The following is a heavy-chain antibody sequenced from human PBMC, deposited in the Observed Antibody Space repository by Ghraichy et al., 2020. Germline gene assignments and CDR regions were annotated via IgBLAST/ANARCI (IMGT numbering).Heavy chain of an antibody. Sequence: GESLNISCAASGFNFSDHYMDWVRQAPGKGLEWVGRIRNKANSYTTKYAASVKGRFTISRDDSKSSLYLQMNSLKTEDTAAYYCARDGSSSWYGKDALDVWGQGTTVTVSS. D-gene: IGHD6-13*01. CDR3: ARDGSSSWYGKDALDV. J-gene: IGHJ6*02. CDR2: IRNKANSYTT. V-gene: IGHV3-72*01. CDR1: GFNFSDHY.